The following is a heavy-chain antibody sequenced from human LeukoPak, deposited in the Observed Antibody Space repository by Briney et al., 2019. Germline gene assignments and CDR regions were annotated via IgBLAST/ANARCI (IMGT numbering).Heavy chain of an antibody. CDR2: ISGSGGST. D-gene: IGHD3-22*01. V-gene: IGHV3-23*01. Sequence: GGSLRLSCAASGFTFSSYAMSWVRQASGKGLEWVSAISGSGGSTYYADSVKGRFTISGDNSKNTLYLQMNSLRAEDTAVYYCAKDQGGYYYPDAFDIWGQGTMVTVSS. CDR1: GFTFSSYA. CDR3: AKDQGGYYYPDAFDI. J-gene: IGHJ3*02.